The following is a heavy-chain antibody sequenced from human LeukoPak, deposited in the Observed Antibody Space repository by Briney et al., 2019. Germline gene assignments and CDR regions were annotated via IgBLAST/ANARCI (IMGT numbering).Heavy chain of an antibody. V-gene: IGHV4-39*07. CDR3: ASPSMIVGPYYFDY. Sequence: SETLSLTCTVSGGSISSSSYYWGWIRQPPGKGLEWIGSIYYSGSTYYNPSPKSRVTISVDTFKNQFSLKLSSVTAADTAVYYCASPSMIVGPYYFDYWGQGTLVTVSS. CDR1: GGSISSSSYY. D-gene: IGHD3-22*01. CDR2: IYYSGST. J-gene: IGHJ4*02.